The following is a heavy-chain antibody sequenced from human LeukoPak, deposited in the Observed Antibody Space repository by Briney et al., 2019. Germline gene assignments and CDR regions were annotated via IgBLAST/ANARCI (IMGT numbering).Heavy chain of an antibody. J-gene: IGHJ2*01. D-gene: IGHD3-22*01. CDR1: GFTFSSYN. CDR2: ISISSTTI. CDR3: ASSTYYYDSSGTRHWYFDL. Sequence: PGGSLRLSCAASGFTFSSYNMNWVRQAPGKGLEWASYISISSTTIYYADSVKGRFTISRGNGKNSLSLQMNSLRAEDTAVYYCASSTYYYDSSGTRHWYFDLWGRGTLVTVSS. V-gene: IGHV3-48*01.